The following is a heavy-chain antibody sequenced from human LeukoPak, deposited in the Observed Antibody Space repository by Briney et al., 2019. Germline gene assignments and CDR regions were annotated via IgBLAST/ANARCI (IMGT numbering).Heavy chain of an antibody. D-gene: IGHD3-3*01. CDR1: GFTLSNYN. Sequence: GGSLRLSCAASGFTLSNYNMNWVRQAPGEGLEWVSYISSTSTTIPYADSVRGRFTISRDNAKNSLYLQMNSLRAEDTAVYYCARDFLEDVYWGQGTLVTVSS. V-gene: IGHV3-48*01. J-gene: IGHJ4*02. CDR3: ARDFLEDVY. CDR2: ISSTSTTI.